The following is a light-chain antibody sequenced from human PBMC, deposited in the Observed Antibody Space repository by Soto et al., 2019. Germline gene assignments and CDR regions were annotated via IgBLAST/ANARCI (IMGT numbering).Light chain of an antibody. CDR3: QHYNNWPPWT. V-gene: IGKV3-15*01. J-gene: IGKJ1*01. Sequence: EIVMTQSPATLSVSPGERANLSCRASQSVSSNLAWYQQKPGQAPRLLVYGVSTRATGIPARFSGSGSGTEFTLTISGLQSEDFAVYYCQHYNNWPPWTFGQGTKVDIK. CDR1: QSVSSN. CDR2: GVS.